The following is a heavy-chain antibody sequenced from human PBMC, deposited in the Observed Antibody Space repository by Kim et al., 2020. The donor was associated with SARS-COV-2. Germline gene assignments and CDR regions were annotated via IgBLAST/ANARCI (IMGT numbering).Heavy chain of an antibody. CDR2: ISAYNGNT. J-gene: IGHJ4*02. CDR3: ARRYCSSTSCYVVYDY. D-gene: IGHD2-2*01. CDR1: GYTFTSYG. Sequence: ASVKVSCKASGYTFTSYGISWVRQAPGQGLEWMGWISAYNGNTYYAQKLQGRVTMTTDTSTSTAYMELRSLRSDDTAVYYCARRYCSSTSCYVVYDYWGQGTLVTVSS. V-gene: IGHV1-18*01.